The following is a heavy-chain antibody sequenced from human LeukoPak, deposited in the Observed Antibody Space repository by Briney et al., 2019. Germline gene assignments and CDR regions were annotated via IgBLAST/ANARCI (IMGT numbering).Heavy chain of an antibody. CDR3: ARRDYYDSSGYFH. J-gene: IGHJ4*02. CDR1: GYSLTSYW. V-gene: IGHV5-51*01. D-gene: IGHD3-22*01. Sequence: GESLKISCKGSGYSLTSYWIGWVRQMPGKGLEWMGIIYPGDSDTRYSPSFQGQVTISADKSISTAYLQWSSLKASDTAMYYCARRDYYDSSGYFHWGQGTLVTVSS. CDR2: IYPGDSDT.